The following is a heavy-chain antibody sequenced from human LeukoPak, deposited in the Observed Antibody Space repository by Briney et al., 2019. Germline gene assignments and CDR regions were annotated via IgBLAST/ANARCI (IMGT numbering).Heavy chain of an antibody. Sequence: ASVKVSCKASGYTFTGYYMHWVRQAPGQGLEWMGWINPNSGGTNYAQKFQGRVTMTRDTSISTAYMELSRLRSDDPAVYYCARGLYYFDSSGYLPWGQGTLVTVSS. CDR3: ARGLYYFDSSGYLP. CDR2: INPNSGGT. D-gene: IGHD3-22*01. CDR1: GYTFTGYY. J-gene: IGHJ5*02. V-gene: IGHV1-2*02.